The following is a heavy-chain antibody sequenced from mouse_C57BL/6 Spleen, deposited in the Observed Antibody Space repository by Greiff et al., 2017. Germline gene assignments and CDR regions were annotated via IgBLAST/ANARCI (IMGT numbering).Heavy chain of an antibody. J-gene: IGHJ2*01. CDR3: AREGSNAYYFDY. D-gene: IGHD2-5*01. CDR1: GYTFTSYW. V-gene: IGHV1-7*01. CDR2: INPSSGYT. Sequence: QVQLKESGAELAKPGASVKLSCKASGYTFTSYWMHWVKQRPGQGLEWIGYINPSSGYTKYNQKFKDKATLTADNSSSTAYMQLSSLTYEDSAVYYCAREGSNAYYFDYWGQGTTLTVSS.